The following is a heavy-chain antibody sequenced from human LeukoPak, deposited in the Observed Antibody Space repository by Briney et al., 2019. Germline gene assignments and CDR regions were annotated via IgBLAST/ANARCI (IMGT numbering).Heavy chain of an antibody. CDR3: AKDRVVPAAMHYYYYYGMDV. D-gene: IGHD2-2*01. Sequence: GGSLRLSCAASGLTFSSYAMHWVRQAPGKGLEWVAVISYDGSNKYYADSVKGRFTISRDNSKNTLYLQMNSLRAEDTAVYYCAKDRVVPAAMHYYYYYGMDVWGQGTTVTVSS. CDR2: ISYDGSNK. V-gene: IGHV3-30-3*01. CDR1: GLTFSSYA. J-gene: IGHJ6*02.